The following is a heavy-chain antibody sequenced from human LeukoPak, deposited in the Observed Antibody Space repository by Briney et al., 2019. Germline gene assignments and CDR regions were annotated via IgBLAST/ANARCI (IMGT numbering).Heavy chain of an antibody. Sequence: SETLSLTCAVYGGSFSGYYWSWIRQPPGKGLEWIGEINHSGSTNYNPSLKSRVTISVDTSKNQFSLKLSSVTAADTAVYYCARDPIYYDSSGYPDAFDIWGQGTMVTVSS. D-gene: IGHD3-22*01. V-gene: IGHV4-34*01. CDR1: GGSFSGYY. J-gene: IGHJ3*02. CDR3: ARDPIYYDSSGYPDAFDI. CDR2: INHSGST.